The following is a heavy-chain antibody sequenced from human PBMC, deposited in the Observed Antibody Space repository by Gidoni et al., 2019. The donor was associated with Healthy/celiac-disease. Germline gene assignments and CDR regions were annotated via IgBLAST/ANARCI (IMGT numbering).Heavy chain of an antibody. V-gene: IGHV4-39*01. Sequence: SIYSSGSTYYNPSLKSRVTISVDTSKNQFSLKLSSVTAADTAVYYCVQGYYDILTGSDAFDIWGQGTMVTVSS. CDR3: VQGYYDILTGSDAFDI. D-gene: IGHD3-9*01. CDR2: IYSSGST. J-gene: IGHJ3*02.